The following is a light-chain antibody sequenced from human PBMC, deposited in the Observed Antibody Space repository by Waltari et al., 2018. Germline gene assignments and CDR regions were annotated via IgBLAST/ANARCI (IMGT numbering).Light chain of an antibody. CDR3: QQYGSSPPSLT. CDR1: QSVSSSY. J-gene: IGKJ4*01. V-gene: IGKV3-20*01. Sequence: EIVLTQPPGTISLSPGERATPACRASQSVSSSYLAWYQQKPGQAPTLLIYGASSRSTGIPDRFSGSGSGTDVTLTISRLEPEDFAVYYCQQYGSSPPSLTFCGGTKVEIK. CDR2: GAS.